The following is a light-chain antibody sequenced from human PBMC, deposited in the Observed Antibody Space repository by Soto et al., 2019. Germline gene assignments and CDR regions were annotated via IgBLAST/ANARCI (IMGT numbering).Light chain of an antibody. CDR1: QSVSGW. Sequence: DIQMTQSPSTLSASVGDTVTVTCRASQSVSGWLAWYQQKPGKAPELLIFDVSRRETGVPSRFSGSGSGTEFTLTISSLQPDDFATYYCQQYSSFFYSFGQGTRL. J-gene: IGKJ2*01. CDR3: QQYSSFFYS. V-gene: IGKV1-5*01. CDR2: DVS.